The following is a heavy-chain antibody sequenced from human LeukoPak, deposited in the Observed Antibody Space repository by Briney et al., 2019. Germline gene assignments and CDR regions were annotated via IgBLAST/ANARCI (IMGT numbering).Heavy chain of an antibody. CDR2: IKHDGSEK. J-gene: IGHJ4*02. CDR3: ARGRHFWSGFYYFEY. D-gene: IGHD3-3*02. Sequence: GGSLRLSCAASEFTFSNYWMNWVRQAPGKGLEWVANIKHDGSEKYYVDSVKGRFTISRDNTKKSLYLQMNSLRADDTAVYYCARGRHFWSGFYYFEYWGQGSLVIVSS. CDR1: EFTFSNYW. V-gene: IGHV3-7*04.